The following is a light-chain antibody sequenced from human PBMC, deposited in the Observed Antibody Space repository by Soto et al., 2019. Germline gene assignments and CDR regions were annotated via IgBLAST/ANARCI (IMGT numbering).Light chain of an antibody. CDR2: KVS. V-gene: IGKV1-5*03. CDR3: QQYNSYSPYT. Sequence: DIQMTQSPSTLSASVGDRVTISCRASQTIDNWLAWYQQIPGKAPNLLIYKVSSLDSGVPSRFSGSGSGTEFTLTITSLQPEDFATYYCQQYNSYSPYTFGQGTNLEIK. J-gene: IGKJ2*01. CDR1: QTIDNW.